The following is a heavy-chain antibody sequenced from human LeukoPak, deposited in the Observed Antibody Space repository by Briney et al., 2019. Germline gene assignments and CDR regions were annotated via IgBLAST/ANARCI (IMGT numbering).Heavy chain of an antibody. D-gene: IGHD4-11*01. V-gene: IGHV1-2*06. CDR2: INPNSGGT. Sequence: GASVKVSCKASGYTFTGYYMHWVRQAPGQGLELMGRINPNSGGTNYAQKFQGRGTMTMDTPISTAYMELSRLRSDDTAVYYCASSTTLHDAFDIWGQGTMVTVSS. CDR1: GYTFTGYY. J-gene: IGHJ3*02. CDR3: ASSTTLHDAFDI.